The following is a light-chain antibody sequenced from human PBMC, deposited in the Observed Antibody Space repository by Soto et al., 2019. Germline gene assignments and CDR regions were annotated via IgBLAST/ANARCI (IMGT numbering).Light chain of an antibody. CDR1: SSDVGGYNY. CDR2: EVS. Sequence: QSALTQPASVSGSPGQSITISCTGTSSDVGGYNYVSWYQQHPGKAPKLMIYEVSNRPSGVSNRFSGSKSGNTASLTISGLQAEDAADYYCSSYTSSSSPYVFGPGTKLTVL. J-gene: IGLJ1*01. V-gene: IGLV2-14*01. CDR3: SSYTSSSSPYV.